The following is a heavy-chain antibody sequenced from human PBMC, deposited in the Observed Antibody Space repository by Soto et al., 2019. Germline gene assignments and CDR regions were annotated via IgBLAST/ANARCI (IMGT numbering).Heavy chain of an antibody. CDR1: GGSISSYY. CDR3: AAGHYYDSSGCLGY. D-gene: IGHD3-22*01. J-gene: IGHJ4*02. V-gene: IGHV4-59*01. Sequence: PSETLSLTCTVSGGSISSYYWSWIRQPPGKGLEWIGYIYYSGSTNYNPSLKSRVTISVDTSKNQFSLRLSSVTAADTAVYYCAAGHYYDSSGCLGYWGQGTLVTVSS. CDR2: IYYSGST.